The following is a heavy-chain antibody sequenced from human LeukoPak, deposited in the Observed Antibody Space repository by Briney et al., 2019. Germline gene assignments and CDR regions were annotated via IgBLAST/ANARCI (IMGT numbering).Heavy chain of an antibody. CDR2: LYTSGDI. CDR3: ARDGSGYSFDY. V-gene: IGHV4-4*07. Sequence: SQTLSLTCTVSDGSISTYYWSWIRQPAGKGLEWVGRLYTSGDINYNPSLKSRVTISVDQSKNQFSLKLNSVTAADTAVYYCARDGSGYSFDYWGQGTLVTVSS. J-gene: IGHJ4*02. D-gene: IGHD3-22*01. CDR1: DGSISTYY.